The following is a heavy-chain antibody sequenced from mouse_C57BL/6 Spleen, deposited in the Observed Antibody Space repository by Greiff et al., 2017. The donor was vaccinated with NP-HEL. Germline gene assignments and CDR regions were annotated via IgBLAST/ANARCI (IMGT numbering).Heavy chain of an antibody. Sequence: QVQLQQPGAELVKPGASVKLSCKASGYTFTSYWMHWVKQRPGQGLEWIGMIHPNSGSTTYNETFTSKATLTVDKSSSTAYMHLSSLTAEDSAVYYGERRDSSRRDYYAMDYWGQGTSVTVSA. V-gene: IGHV1-64*01. CDR3: ERRDSSRRDYYAMDY. J-gene: IGHJ4*01. CDR1: GYTFTSYW. D-gene: IGHD3-3*01. CDR2: IHPNSGST.